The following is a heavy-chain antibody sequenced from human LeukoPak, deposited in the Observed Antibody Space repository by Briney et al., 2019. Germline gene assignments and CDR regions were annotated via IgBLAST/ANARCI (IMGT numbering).Heavy chain of an antibody. D-gene: IGHD3-10*01. CDR2: INHSGST. V-gene: IGHV4-34*01. J-gene: IGHJ6*03. CDR1: GFTFSSYA. Sequence: GSLRLSCAASGFTFSSYAMSWIRQPPGKGLEWIGEINHSGSTNYNPSLKSRVTISVDTSKNQFSLKLSSVTAADTAVYYCAREYYYGSGSYTQGYYYYMDVWGKGTTVTVSS. CDR3: AREYYYGSGSYTQGYYYYMDV.